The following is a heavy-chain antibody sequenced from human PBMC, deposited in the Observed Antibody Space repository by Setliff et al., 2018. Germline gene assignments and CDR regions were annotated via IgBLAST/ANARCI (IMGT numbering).Heavy chain of an antibody. CDR3: ARFGGSCSSSSCYASDL. CDR2: ISTYTGKT. D-gene: IGHD2-2*01. CDR1: GYIFTTYG. V-gene: IGHV1-18*01. J-gene: IGHJ3*01. Sequence: ASVKVSCKASGYIFTTYGFNWVRQAPGQGLEWMGMISTYTGKTTYAQKFQGRVTMTTGTSTGTGYMELRSLRSDDTAVYFCARFGGSCSSSSCYASDLWGQGTRVTVSS.